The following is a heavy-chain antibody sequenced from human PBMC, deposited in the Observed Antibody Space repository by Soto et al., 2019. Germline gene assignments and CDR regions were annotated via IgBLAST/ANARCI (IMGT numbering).Heavy chain of an antibody. J-gene: IGHJ4*02. V-gene: IGHV3-23*01. CDR2: ISGSGGVT. CDR3: AKNRQFRSYYESAGHYDN. Sequence: EVELLESGGGLVQPGGSLRLSCVASGFTFKNYDMRWFRQAPGKGLGWVSGISGSGGVTYYADSVKGRFTISRDNSKNTLYLQMNSLRAEDTAIYYCAKNRQFRSYYESAGHYDNWGQGTLVTVSS. CDR1: GFTFKNYD. D-gene: IGHD3-10*01.